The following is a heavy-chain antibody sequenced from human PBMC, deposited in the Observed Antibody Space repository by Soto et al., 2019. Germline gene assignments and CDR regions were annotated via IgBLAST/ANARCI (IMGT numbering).Heavy chain of an antibody. Sequence: QTLSLTCAISGDSVSSNSAAWNWIRQSPSRGLEWLGRTYYRSKWYNHYAVSVKSRITVNPDTSKNQFSLRLSSVTAADTAVYYCARVGSSGWSPDYWGQGTLVTVSS. V-gene: IGHV6-1*01. CDR2: TYYRSKWYN. CDR3: ARVGSSGWSPDY. D-gene: IGHD6-19*01. J-gene: IGHJ4*02. CDR1: GDSVSSNSAA.